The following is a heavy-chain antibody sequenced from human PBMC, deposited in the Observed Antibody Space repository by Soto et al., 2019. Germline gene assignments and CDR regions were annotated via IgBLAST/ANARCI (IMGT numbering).Heavy chain of an antibody. Sequence: PGGSLRLSCAASGFTVSSNYMSWVRQAPGKGLEWVSYISSGSSTIYYADSVKGRFTISRDNAENTLYLQMNSLRAEDTAVYYCAKDYTDYTYSFDYWGQGTLVTVSS. D-gene: IGHD4-4*01. V-gene: IGHV3-48*01. CDR3: AKDYTDYTYSFDY. J-gene: IGHJ4*02. CDR1: GFTVSSNY. CDR2: ISSGSSTI.